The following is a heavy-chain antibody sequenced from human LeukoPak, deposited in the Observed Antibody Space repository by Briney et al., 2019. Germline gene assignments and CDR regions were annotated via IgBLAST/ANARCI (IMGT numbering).Heavy chain of an antibody. CDR2: TYYRSKLYN. CDR1: GDTLSSNSAA. Sequence: SQTLSLTCALSGDTLSSNSAAWDWSRQSPSRGLEWLVRTYYRSKLYNDYAVSVKSRITINPDTSKNQFSLQLNSVTPEDTAVYYCARVGSSGWYYIDYWGQGTLVTVSS. J-gene: IGHJ4*02. D-gene: IGHD6-19*01. V-gene: IGHV6-1*01. CDR3: ARVGSSGWYYIDY.